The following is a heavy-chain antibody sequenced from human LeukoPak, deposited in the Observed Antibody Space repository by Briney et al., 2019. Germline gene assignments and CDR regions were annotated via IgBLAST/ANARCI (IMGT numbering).Heavy chain of an antibody. J-gene: IGHJ6*03. CDR1: GFTFSDSY. V-gene: IGHV3-11*01. D-gene: IGHD3-9*01. CDR2: ISSSGGTI. CDR3: TTAYYDILTGYPVYYYYYMDV. Sequence: GGSLRLSCAASGFTFSDSYMSWIRQVPGKGLEWISYISSSGGTIYYADSVKGRFTISRDNAKNSLYLQMNSLRAEDTAVYYCTTAYYDILTGYPVYYYYYMDVWGKGTTVTVSS.